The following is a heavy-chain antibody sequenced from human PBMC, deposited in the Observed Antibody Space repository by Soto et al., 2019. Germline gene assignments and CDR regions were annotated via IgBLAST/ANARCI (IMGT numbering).Heavy chain of an antibody. Sequence: QVQLQESGPGLVKPSETLSLTCIVSGGSISGYYWSWIRQPAGKELEWIGRIYSDGTTNYNPCLKGRGTMSVDTSKKQISLKLTSVTAADTAMYYCARDRGYRSGSFGSWGQGFLVTVSS. V-gene: IGHV4-4*07. CDR1: GGSISGYY. J-gene: IGHJ5*02. CDR3: ARDRGYRSGSFGS. CDR2: IYSDGTT. D-gene: IGHD5-18*01.